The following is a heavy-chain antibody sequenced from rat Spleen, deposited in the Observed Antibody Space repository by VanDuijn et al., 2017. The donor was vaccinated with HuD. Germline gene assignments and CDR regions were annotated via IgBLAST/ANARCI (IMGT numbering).Heavy chain of an antibody. D-gene: IGHD1-9*01. Sequence: QVQLKESGPGLVQPSQTLSLTCTVSGFSLTSYHVSWVRQPPGKGLEWMGVIWTGGSTSYNSLLKSRLSISRDISKSQVFLKMNSLQTEDTAIYFCTREGHTMDRATYWIAYWGQGTLVTVSS. J-gene: IGHJ3*01. CDR2: IWTGGST. V-gene: IGHV2-43*01. CDR3: TREGHTMDRATYWIAY. CDR1: GFSLTSYH.